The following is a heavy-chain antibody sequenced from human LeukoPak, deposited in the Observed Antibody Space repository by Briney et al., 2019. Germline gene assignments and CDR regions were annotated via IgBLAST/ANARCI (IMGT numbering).Heavy chain of an antibody. CDR2: IIPIFGTA. CDR1: GGTFSSYA. V-gene: IGHV1-69*13. J-gene: IGHJ5*02. D-gene: IGHD2-15*01. CDR3: ARLIRAVGNNWFDP. Sequence: ASVKVSFKASGGTFSSYAISWVRQAPGQGLEWMGGIIPIFGTANYAQKFQGRVTITADESTSTAYMELSSLRSEDTAVYYCARLIRAVGNNWFDPWGQGTLVTVSS.